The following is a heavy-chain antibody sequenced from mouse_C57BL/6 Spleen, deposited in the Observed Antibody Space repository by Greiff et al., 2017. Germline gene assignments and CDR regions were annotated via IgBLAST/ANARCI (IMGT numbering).Heavy chain of an antibody. Sequence: QVQLQQSGAELARPGASVKMSCKASGYTFTSYTMHWVKQRPGQGLEWIGYINPSSGYTKYNRKFKDKATLTADKSSSATNMQLSSMTAEDSADYYCARSSITTVITPLDYWGQGTTLTVSS. J-gene: IGHJ2*01. V-gene: IGHV1-4*01. CDR2: INPSSGYT. D-gene: IGHD1-1*01. CDR3: ARSSITTVITPLDY. CDR1: GYTFTSYT.